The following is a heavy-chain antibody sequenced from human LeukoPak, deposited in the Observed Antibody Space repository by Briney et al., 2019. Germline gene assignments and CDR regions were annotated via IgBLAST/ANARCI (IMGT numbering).Heavy chain of an antibody. J-gene: IGHJ4*02. Sequence: SETLSLTCAVSGVAFSNYYWSWVRQSPRQGLEWIGEINHSGYTNYNPSLKSRVTMSIDTSKNQFSLLLTSVTAADAVVYYCTRAVAGHPDWGQGTLVTVSS. V-gene: IGHV4-34*01. CDR3: TRAVAGHPD. D-gene: IGHD6-19*01. CDR1: GVAFSNYY. CDR2: INHSGYT.